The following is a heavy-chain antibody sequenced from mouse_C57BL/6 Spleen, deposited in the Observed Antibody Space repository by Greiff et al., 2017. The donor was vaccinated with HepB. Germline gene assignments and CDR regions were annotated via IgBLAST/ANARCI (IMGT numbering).Heavy chain of an antibody. V-gene: IGHV2-6*03. Sequence: VKLMESGPGLVAPSQSLSITCTVSGFSLTSYGVHWVRQPPGKGLEWLVVIWSDGSTTYNSALKSRLSISKDNSKSQVFLKMNSLQTDDTAMYYCASQLGPHYYAMDYWGQGTSVTVSS. CDR1: GFSLTSYG. D-gene: IGHD4-1*02. J-gene: IGHJ4*01. CDR3: ASQLGPHYYAMDY. CDR2: IWSDGST.